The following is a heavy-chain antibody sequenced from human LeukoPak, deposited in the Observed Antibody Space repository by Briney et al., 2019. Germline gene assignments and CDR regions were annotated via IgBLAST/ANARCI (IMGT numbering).Heavy chain of an antibody. CDR2: ISGSGGST. V-gene: IGHV3-23*01. Sequence: GGSLRLSCAASGFTFSSYAMSWVRQAPGKGLEWVSAISGSGGSTYYADSVKGRFTISRDNSKNTLYLQMNSLRAEDTAVYYCAKDLYDFCSGYYAPGEDYWGQGTLVTVSS. J-gene: IGHJ4*02. CDR3: AKDLYDFCSGYYAPGEDY. CDR1: GFTFSSYA. D-gene: IGHD3-3*01.